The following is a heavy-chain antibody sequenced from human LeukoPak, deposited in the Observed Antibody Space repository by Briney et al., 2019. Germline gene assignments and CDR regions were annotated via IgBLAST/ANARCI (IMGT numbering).Heavy chain of an antibody. CDR1: GFTFSSYD. CDR2: INGSGGST. Sequence: GGSLRLSCAPSGFTFSSYDMSWVRQAPGKGLEWVSGINGSGGSTYYADSVKGRFTISRDNSKNPLYLQMNSLRVEDTANYYCAKLPTYYFDSSGYHFDYWGQGTLVTVSS. J-gene: IGHJ4*02. CDR3: AKLPTYYFDSSGYHFDY. D-gene: IGHD3-22*01. V-gene: IGHV3-23*01.